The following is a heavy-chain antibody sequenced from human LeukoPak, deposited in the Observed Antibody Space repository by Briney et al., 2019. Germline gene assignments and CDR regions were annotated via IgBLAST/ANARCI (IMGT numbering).Heavy chain of an antibody. CDR3: ARDSGYIAAAGPFDY. CDR2: IYYSGGT. CDR1: GGSISSGVYY. V-gene: IGHV4-31*03. J-gene: IGHJ4*02. D-gene: IGHD6-13*01. Sequence: PSETLSLTCTVSGGSISSGVYYWSWIPHPPGKGREWIGYIYYSGGTYYNPYLKSRVTISVDTSKNQFSLKLSSVTAADTAVYYCARDSGYIAAAGPFDYWGQGTLVTVSS.